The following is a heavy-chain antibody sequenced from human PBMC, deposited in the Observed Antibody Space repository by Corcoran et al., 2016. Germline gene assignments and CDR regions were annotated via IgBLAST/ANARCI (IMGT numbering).Heavy chain of an antibody. CDR1: GFTFSSYG. V-gene: IGHV3-30*18. CDR2: ISYDGSNK. J-gene: IGHJ4*02. CDR3: AKGGGHRIDY. Sequence: QVQLVESGGGVVQPGRSLRLSCAASGFTFSSYGMHWVRQAPGKGLEWVAVISYDGSNKYYADSVKGRFTISRDNSKNTLDLQMNSLRAEDTAVYYCAKGGGHRIDYWGQGTLVTVSS. D-gene: IGHD2-15*01.